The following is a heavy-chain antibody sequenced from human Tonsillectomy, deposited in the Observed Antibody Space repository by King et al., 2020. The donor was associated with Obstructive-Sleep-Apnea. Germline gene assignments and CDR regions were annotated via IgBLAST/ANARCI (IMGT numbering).Heavy chain of an antibody. CDR2: SYYSGNT. J-gene: IGHJ5*02. CDR3: ARVGVAGNWFDP. D-gene: IGHD3-3*01. Sequence: QLQESGPGLVKPSETLSLTCTVSGGSITSYYWSWIRQPPGKGLAWIGYSYYSGNTNYNPSLKSRVTISVDTSKTQFSLKLTSVTAADTAVYYCARVGVAGNWFDPWGQGTLVTVSS. CDR1: GGSITSYY. V-gene: IGHV4-59*01.